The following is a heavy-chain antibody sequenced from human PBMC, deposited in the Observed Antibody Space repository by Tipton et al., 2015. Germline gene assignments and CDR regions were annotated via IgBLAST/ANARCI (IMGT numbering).Heavy chain of an antibody. V-gene: IGHV4-59*07. D-gene: IGHD4-23*01. J-gene: IGHJ4*02. CDR2: IYHSGRT. Sequence: TLSLTCTVSGGSIRNYYWSWIRQPPGKGLEWIGNIYHSGRTNYNSSLKSRVTISVDTSMIHFSLKLSSVTAADTAVYYCARARGRHGGLFDSGGQGILATVSS. CDR3: ARARGRHGGLFDS. CDR1: GGSIRNYY.